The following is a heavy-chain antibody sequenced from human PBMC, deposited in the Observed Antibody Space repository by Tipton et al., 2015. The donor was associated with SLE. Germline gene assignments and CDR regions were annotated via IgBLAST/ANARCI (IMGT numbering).Heavy chain of an antibody. V-gene: IGHV3-23*01. Sequence: GSLRLSCAAFGFTFDDYTMSWVRQAPGKGLEWVSAIPGTDSNTYYRDSVKGRFTISRDNSKNTLYLQMNSLRAEDTAVYYCAKDLSYYDSSGFGVYYYYYGMDVWGQGTTVSVSS. CDR1: GFTFDDYT. J-gene: IGHJ6*02. CDR3: AKDLSYYDSSGFGVYYYYYGMDV. CDR2: IPGTDSNT. D-gene: IGHD3-22*01.